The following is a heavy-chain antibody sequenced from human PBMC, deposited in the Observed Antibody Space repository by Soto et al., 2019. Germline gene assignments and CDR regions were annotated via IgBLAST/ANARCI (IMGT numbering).Heavy chain of an antibody. V-gene: IGHV4-59*08. Sequence: PSETLSLTCTVSGGPISSYYWSWIRQPPGKGLEWIGYIYYSGSTNYNPSLKSRVTISVDTSKNQFSLKLSSVTAADTAVYYCARRSSSTANHWFDPWGQGTLVTVSS. J-gene: IGHJ5*02. CDR1: GGPISSYY. D-gene: IGHD2-21*02. CDR3: ARRSSSTANHWFDP. CDR2: IYYSGST.